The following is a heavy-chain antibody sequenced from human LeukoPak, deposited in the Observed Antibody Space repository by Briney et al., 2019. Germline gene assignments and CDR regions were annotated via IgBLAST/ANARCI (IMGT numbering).Heavy chain of an antibody. D-gene: IGHD2-21*01. Sequence: ASVKVSCTTSGYSFTDCYMHWGRQAPGQRLEWMGWINPNSGGTSSAQKFQGRVAMTRETSITTVYMEMSRLTSDDSATYCWARADRLHGGPYLIGPWGQETLVTVSS. CDR1: GYSFTDCY. J-gene: IGHJ5*02. CDR2: INPNSGGT. V-gene: IGHV1-2*02. CDR3: ARADRLHGGPYLIGP.